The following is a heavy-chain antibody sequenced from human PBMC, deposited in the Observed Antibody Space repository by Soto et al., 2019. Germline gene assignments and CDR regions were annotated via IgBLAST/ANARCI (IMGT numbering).Heavy chain of an antibody. J-gene: IGHJ4*02. CDR3: ARGIDQGYDY. V-gene: IGHV1-8*01. CDR2: MSPKSGYT. D-gene: IGHD2-15*01. CDR1: GYTFTDLD. Sequence: QVPLVQSGAEVRQPGASVKVSCKVSGYTFTDLDVNWVRQASGQGLEWMGWMSPKSGYTGYSQKFQGRVTMTRDTSISTAYMELSNLEFEDTAVYYCARGIDQGYDYWGQGTLVTVSS.